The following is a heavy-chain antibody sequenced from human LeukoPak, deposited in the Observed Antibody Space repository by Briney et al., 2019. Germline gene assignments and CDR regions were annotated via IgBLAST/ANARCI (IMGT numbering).Heavy chain of an antibody. J-gene: IGHJ3*02. CDR1: GYTFTIYG. CDR3: AREEEGYGVHDAFDI. D-gene: IGHD4-17*01. CDR2: ISAYNGNT. V-gene: IGHV1-18*01. Sequence: ASVNVSCKASGYTFTIYGISWVRQAPAQGLEWMGWISAYNGNTNYAQKLQGRVTMTTDTSTSTAYMELRSLRSDDTAVYYCAREEEGYGVHDAFDIWGQGTMVTVSS.